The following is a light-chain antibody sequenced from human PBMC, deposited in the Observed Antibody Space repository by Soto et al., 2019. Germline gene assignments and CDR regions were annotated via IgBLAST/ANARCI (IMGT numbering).Light chain of an antibody. CDR3: HQRQSWPRT. CDR1: QYVGSR. V-gene: IGKV3-11*01. CDR2: YMS. Sequence: EIVLTQSPATLLSSPGETATLSCRASQYVGSRLAWYQHKPGPAPRLLIYYMSKRATGIPARFSGSGSGTDFTLTISSLAPDDFAIYYCHQRQSWPRTFGQGT. J-gene: IGKJ1*01.